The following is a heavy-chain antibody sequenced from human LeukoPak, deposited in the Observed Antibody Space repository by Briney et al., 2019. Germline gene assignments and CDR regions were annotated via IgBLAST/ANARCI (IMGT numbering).Heavy chain of an antibody. V-gene: IGHV1-69*06. CDR1: GGTFSSYT. Sequence: SVKVSCKASGGTFSSYTISWVRRAPGQGLEWMGGIIPIFGTTNYAQKFQGRVTITADKSTSTAYMELSSLRSEDTAMYYCARTVVVTAEHAFDIWGQGTMVTVSS. D-gene: IGHD2-21*02. J-gene: IGHJ3*02. CDR2: IIPIFGTT. CDR3: ARTVVVTAEHAFDI.